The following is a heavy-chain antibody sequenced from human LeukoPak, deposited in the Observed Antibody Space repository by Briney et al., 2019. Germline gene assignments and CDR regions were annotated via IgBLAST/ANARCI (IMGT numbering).Heavy chain of an antibody. D-gene: IGHD3-10*01. CDR1: GFTFSSNG. V-gene: IGHV3-30*02. Sequence: SGGSLRLSCVASGFTFSSNGMHWVRQAPGKGLEWVTFIQCDGSKKYYADSVKGRFTISRDNSKNTLYLEMNSLRAEDTAVYYCAKDIGSYYDYWGQGILVTVSS. CDR3: AKDIGSYYDY. J-gene: IGHJ4*02. CDR2: IQCDGSKK.